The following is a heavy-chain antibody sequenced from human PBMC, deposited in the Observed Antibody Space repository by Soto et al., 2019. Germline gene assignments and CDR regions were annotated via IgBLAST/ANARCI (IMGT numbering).Heavy chain of an antibody. J-gene: IGHJ4*02. CDR3: ARSSYSNYDGY. V-gene: IGHV5-51*01. Sequence: GESLKISCRGSGFTFTNYWIAWVRQMPGKGLEWMGIIYPGDSETSYSPSFQGQVIISADKSINTAYLQWSSLKASDTAMYYCARSSYSNYDGYWGQGTLVTVSS. CDR2: IYPGDSET. D-gene: IGHD4-4*01. CDR1: GFTFTNYW.